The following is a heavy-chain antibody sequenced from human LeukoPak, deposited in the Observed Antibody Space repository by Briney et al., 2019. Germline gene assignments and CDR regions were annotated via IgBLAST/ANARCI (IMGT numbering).Heavy chain of an antibody. Sequence: PGGSLTLSCAASGFTFNEDYLNWIRQAPGRGLDGLAYISGCCTFTQYADSVKGRFPLSRDNAKNSLHLQMDSRGAGHTAVNYLAKEAPSTRYDSSGLDYWGQGTMVTVSS. CDR1: GFTFNEDY. J-gene: IGHJ4*02. V-gene: IGHV3-11*05. CDR2: ISGCCTFT. D-gene: IGHD3-22*01. CDR3: AKEAPSTRYDSSGLDY.